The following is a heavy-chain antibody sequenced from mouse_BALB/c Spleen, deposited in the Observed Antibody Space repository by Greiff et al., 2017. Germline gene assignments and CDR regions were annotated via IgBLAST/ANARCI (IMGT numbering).Heavy chain of an antibody. CDR2: ISSGSSTI. CDR1: GFTFSSFG. J-gene: IGHJ2*01. D-gene: IGHD4-1*01. V-gene: IGHV5-17*02. Sequence: DVQLVESGGGLVQPGGSRKLSCAASGFTFSSFGMHWVRQAPEKGLEWVAYISSGSSTIYHADTVKGRFTISRDNPKNTLFLQMTSLRSEDTAMYYCARGSNWDYFDYWGQGTTLTVSS. CDR3: ARGSNWDYFDY.